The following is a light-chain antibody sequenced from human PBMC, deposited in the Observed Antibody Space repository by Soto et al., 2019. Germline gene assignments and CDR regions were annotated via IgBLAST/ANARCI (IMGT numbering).Light chain of an antibody. CDR1: SSDIGAYNY. Sequence: QSALTQPASVSASPGQSITISCTGTSSDIGAYNYVSWYQQHPGKAPKLLIYEINNRPSGISPRFSGSKSGNAASLTVSGLQADDEADYYCSSYRSSRSYVFGTGTKVTVL. CDR2: EIN. V-gene: IGLV2-14*03. J-gene: IGLJ1*01. CDR3: SSYRSSRSYV.